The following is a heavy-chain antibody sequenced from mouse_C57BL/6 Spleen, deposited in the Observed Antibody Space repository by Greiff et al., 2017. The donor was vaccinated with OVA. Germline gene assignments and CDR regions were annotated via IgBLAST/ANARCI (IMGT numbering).Heavy chain of an antibody. J-gene: IGHJ1*03. CDR1: GFTFSSYA. D-gene: IGHD1-1*01. Sequence: EVMLVESGGGLVKPGGSLKLSCAASGFTFSSYAMSWVRQTPEKRLEWVATISDGGSYTYYPDNVKGRFTISRDNAKNNLYLQMSHLKSEDTAMYYCAREEITTVVAEWYFDVWGTGTTVTVSS. V-gene: IGHV5-4*01. CDR3: AREEITTVVAEWYFDV. CDR2: ISDGGSYT.